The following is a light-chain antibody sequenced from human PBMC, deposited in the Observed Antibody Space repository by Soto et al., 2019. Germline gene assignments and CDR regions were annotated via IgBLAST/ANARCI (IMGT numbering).Light chain of an antibody. CDR3: QQYGSSPPIT. CDR1: QSISNK. J-gene: IGKJ5*01. Sequence: EIVMTQSPATLSVSPGERATLSCRASQSISNKLAWYQHKPGQAPRLLIYGASSRATGIPDRFSGSGSGTDFTLTISRLEPEDFAVYYCQQYGSSPPITFGQGTRLEIK. CDR2: GAS. V-gene: IGKV3-20*01.